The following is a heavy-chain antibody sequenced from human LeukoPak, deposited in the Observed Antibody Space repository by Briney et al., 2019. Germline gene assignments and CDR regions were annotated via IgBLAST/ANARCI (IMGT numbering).Heavy chain of an antibody. Sequence: GGSLRLSCAASGFTFSNYLMHWVRQAPGKGLVWVSRITSDGSSTHYADSVKGRFTISRDNAKNTLYLQMNSLTAEDTAVYYCVGLGYCSTSSCQPWGQGTLVTVSS. J-gene: IGHJ4*02. CDR2: ITSDGSST. D-gene: IGHD2-2*01. CDR3: VGLGYCSTSSCQP. CDR1: GFTFSNYL. V-gene: IGHV3-74*01.